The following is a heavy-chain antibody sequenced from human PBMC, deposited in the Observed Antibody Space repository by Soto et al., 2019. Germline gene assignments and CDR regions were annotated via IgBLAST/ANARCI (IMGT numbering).Heavy chain of an antibody. CDR2: IYHSGST. D-gene: IGHD1-26*01. CDR3: ARAGYSDGMDV. J-gene: IGHJ6*02. V-gene: IGHV4-30-2*01. Sequence: SETLSLTCAVSGGSISSGGYSWSWIRQPPGKGLEWIGYIYHSGSTYYNPSLKSRVTISVDRSKNQFSLKLSSVTAADTAVYYCARAGYSDGMDVWGQGTTVTVSS. CDR1: GGSISSGGYS.